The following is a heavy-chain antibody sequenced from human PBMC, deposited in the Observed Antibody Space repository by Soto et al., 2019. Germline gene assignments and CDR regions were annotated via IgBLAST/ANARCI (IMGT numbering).Heavy chain of an antibody. CDR3: SYGSSFDY. CDR1: GASLRSGSYY. Sequence: SETLSLTCTVSGASLRSGSYYWRWIRQPPGKGLEWIGYISHSGRTNYDPSLKSRLTMSVDTSQNQFSLQLNSVTAADTAVYYCSYGSSFDYWGRGTLVTVSS. D-gene: IGHD3-10*01. V-gene: IGHV4-61*01. CDR2: ISHSGRT. J-gene: IGHJ4*02.